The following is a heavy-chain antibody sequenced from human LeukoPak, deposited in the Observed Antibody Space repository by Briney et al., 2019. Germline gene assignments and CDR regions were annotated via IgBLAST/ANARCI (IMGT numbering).Heavy chain of an antibody. V-gene: IGHV4-39*01. J-gene: IGHJ4*02. Sequence: SETLSLTCTVSGGSISSSSYYWGWIRQPPGKGLEWIGSIYYSGSTYYNPSFKSRVTISVDTSKNQFSLKLSSVTAADTAVYYCARLYALVRGVPYFDYWGQGTLVTVSS. CDR2: IYYSGST. CDR3: ARLYALVRGVPYFDY. D-gene: IGHD3-10*01. CDR1: GGSISSSSYY.